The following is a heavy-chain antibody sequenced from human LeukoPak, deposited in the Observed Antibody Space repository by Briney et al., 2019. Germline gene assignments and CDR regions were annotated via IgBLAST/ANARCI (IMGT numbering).Heavy chain of an antibody. CDR2: ISSSSSYI. CDR3: ARDLGNYDFWSGYLNWFDP. V-gene: IGHV3-21*01. J-gene: IGHJ5*02. D-gene: IGHD3-3*01. Sequence: GGSLRLSCAASGFAFSSYSMNWVRQAPGKGLEWVSSISSSSSYIYYADSVKGRFTISRDNAKNSLYLQMNSLRAEDTAVYYCARDLGNYDFWSGYLNWFDPWGQGTLVTVSS. CDR1: GFAFSSYS.